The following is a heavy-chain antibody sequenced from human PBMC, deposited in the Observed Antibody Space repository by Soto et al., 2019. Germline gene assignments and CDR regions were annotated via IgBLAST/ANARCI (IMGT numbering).Heavy chain of an antibody. CDR3: VRADHYGPLFDQ. CDR1: GFTFTEYY. V-gene: IGHV3-7*01. J-gene: IGHJ4*02. Sequence: PGGSLRLSCTGSGFTFTEYYMNWVRQAPGKGLEGVANIRQDGGEIYYVDSVRGRFTISRDNVKNSVYLQMDSLRVEDTALYYCVRADHYGPLFDQWGQGT. D-gene: IGHD4-17*01. CDR2: IRQDGGEI.